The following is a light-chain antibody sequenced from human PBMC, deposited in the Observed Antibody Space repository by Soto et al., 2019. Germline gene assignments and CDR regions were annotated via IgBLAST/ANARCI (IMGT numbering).Light chain of an antibody. J-gene: IGLJ3*02. CDR2: KNN. Sequence: QSALTQPPSVSGAPGQTITTSCTGSGSNVGASYDVHWYQVLPGAGPRLLIYKNNNRPSGVPDRFSGSKSGTSASLAITGLRAEDEADYYCQSYDNILSGPLFGGGTQLTVL. CDR3: QSYDNILSGPL. CDR1: GSNVGASYD. V-gene: IGLV1-40*01.